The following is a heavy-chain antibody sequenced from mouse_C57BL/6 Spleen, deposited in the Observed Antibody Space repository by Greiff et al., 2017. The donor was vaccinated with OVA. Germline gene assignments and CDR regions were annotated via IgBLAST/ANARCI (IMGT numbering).Heavy chain of an antibody. CDR1: GFSLSTSGMG. D-gene: IGHD2-4*01. Sequence: QVTLKVCGPGILQSSQTLSLTCSFSGFSLSTSGMGVSWIRQPSGKGLEWLAHIYWDDDKRYNPSLKSRLTISKDTSRNQVFLKITSVDTADTATYYCARIYYDYDGGFAYWGQGTLVTVSA. V-gene: IGHV8-12*01. J-gene: IGHJ3*01. CDR3: ARIYYDYDGGFAY. CDR2: IYWDDDK.